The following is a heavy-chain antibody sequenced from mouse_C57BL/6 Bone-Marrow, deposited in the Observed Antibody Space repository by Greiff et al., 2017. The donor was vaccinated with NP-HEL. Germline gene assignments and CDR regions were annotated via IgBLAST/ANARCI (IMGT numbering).Heavy chain of an antibody. CDR3: ASLTTVVATDAMDY. V-gene: IGHV5-6*02. J-gene: IGHJ4*01. D-gene: IGHD1-1*01. Sequence: EVKLEESGGDLVKPGGSLKLSCAASGFTFSSYGMSWVRQTPDKRLEWVATISSGGSYTYSPDSVKGRFTISRDNAKNTLYLQMSSLKSEDTAMYYCASLTTVVATDAMDYWGQGTSVTVSS. CDR1: GFTFSSYG. CDR2: ISSGGSYT.